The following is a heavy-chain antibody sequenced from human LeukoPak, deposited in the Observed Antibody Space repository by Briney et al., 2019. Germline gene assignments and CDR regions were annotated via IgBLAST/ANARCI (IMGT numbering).Heavy chain of an antibody. Sequence: GRSLRLSCAASGFTFSSYGMHWVRQAPGKGLEWVAVISYDGSNKYYADSVKGRFTISRDNSKNTLYLQMNSLRAEDTAVYYCAKGELYYYDSSGYFGGQFDYGGQGTLVTVSS. CDR2: ISYDGSNK. V-gene: IGHV3-30*18. CDR1: GFTFSSYG. J-gene: IGHJ4*02. CDR3: AKGELYYYDSSGYFGGQFDY. D-gene: IGHD3-22*01.